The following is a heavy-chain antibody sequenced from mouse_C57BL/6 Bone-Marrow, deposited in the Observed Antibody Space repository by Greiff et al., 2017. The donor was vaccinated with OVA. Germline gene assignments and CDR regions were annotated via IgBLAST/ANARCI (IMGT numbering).Heavy chain of an antibody. Sequence: EVMLVESGGGLVQPGGSLSLSCAASGFTFTDYYMSWVRQPPGKALEWLGFIRNKANGYTTEYSASVKGRFTISRDNSQSILYLQMNALRAEDSATYYCARYNDGFRAYWGQGTLVTVSA. J-gene: IGHJ3*01. CDR2: IRNKANGYTT. CDR3: ARYNDGFRAY. D-gene: IGHD2-3*01. CDR1: GFTFTDYY. V-gene: IGHV7-3*01.